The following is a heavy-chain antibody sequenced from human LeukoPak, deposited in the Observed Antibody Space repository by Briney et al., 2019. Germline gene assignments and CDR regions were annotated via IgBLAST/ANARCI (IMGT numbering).Heavy chain of an antibody. CDR3: ARDVTEDCSGGSCYSYFDY. CDR2: INPNSGGT. CDR1: GYTFTGYY. Sequence: GASVKVSCKASGYTFTGYYMHWVRQAPGQGLEWMGWINPNSGGTNYAQKFQGWVTMTRDTSISTAYMELSRLRSDDTAVYYCARDVTEDCSGGSCYSYFDYWGQGTLVTVSS. V-gene: IGHV1-2*04. J-gene: IGHJ4*02. D-gene: IGHD2-15*01.